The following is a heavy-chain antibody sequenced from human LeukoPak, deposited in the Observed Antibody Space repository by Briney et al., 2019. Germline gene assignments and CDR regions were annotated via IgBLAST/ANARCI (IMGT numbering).Heavy chain of an antibody. CDR2: IWYDGSNK. D-gene: IGHD3-10*01. CDR1: GFTFSSYG. V-gene: IGHV3-33*01. J-gene: IGHJ4*02. CDR3: AREGTYYYGSGSYYGWDY. Sequence: PGGSLRLSCAASGFTFSSYGMHWVRQAPGKGLEWVAVIWYDGSNKYYADSVKGRFTISRDNSKNTLYLQMNSLRAEDTAVYYCAREGTYYYGSGSYYGWDYWGQGTLVTVSS.